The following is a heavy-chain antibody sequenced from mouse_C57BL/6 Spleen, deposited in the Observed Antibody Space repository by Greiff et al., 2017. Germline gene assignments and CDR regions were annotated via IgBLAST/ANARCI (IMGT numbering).Heavy chain of an antibody. D-gene: IGHD3-3*01. J-gene: IGHJ4*01. CDR3: ARDPGRGAMDY. CDR2: ISDGGSYT. Sequence: EVNVVESGGGLVKPGGSLKLSCAASGFTFSSYAMSWVRQTPEKRLEWVATISDGGSYTYYPDNVKGRFTISRDNAKNNLYLQMSHLKSEDTAMYYCARDPGRGAMDYWGQGTSVTVSS. CDR1: GFTFSSYA. V-gene: IGHV5-4*01.